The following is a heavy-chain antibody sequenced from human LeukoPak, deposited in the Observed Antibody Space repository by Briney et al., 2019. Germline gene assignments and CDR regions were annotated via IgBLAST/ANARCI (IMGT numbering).Heavy chain of an antibody. CDR1: GFTFSTFW. D-gene: IGHD3-10*01. CDR3: VLLSLTPG. CDR2: ISSDGTNA. Sequence: WGSLTLSCAASGFTFSTFWLHWVRHVPENGLVWVSRISSDGTNANYADSVKGRFTISRDNAKNTLYLQINSLRAEDTAVYYCVLLSLTPGWGQGTLVTVSA. J-gene: IGHJ4*02. V-gene: IGHV3-74*01.